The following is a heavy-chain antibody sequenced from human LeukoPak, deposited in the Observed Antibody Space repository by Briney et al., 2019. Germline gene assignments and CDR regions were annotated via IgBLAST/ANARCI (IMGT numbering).Heavy chain of an antibody. Sequence: GGSLRLSRSASGFTFSSYGMHWVRQAPGKGLEWVAFIRYDGSNKYYADSVKGRFTISRDNSKKTLYLQMNSLGAEDTAVYYCRSSNSDYWGQGTLVTVSS. J-gene: IGHJ4*02. CDR2: IRYDGSNK. D-gene: IGHD6-13*01. CDR3: RSSNSDY. CDR1: GFTFSSYG. V-gene: IGHV3-30*02.